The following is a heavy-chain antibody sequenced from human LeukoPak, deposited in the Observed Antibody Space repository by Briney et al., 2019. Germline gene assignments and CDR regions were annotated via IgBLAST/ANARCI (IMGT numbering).Heavy chain of an antibody. CDR1: GFTFSSYS. CDR2: ISSSSSTI. Sequence: GGSLRLSCAASGFTFSSYSMNWVRQAPGKGLEWVSFISSSSSTIYYADSVKGRFTISRDNAKNSLYLQMNSLRAEDTAVYYCARHRGIAAAGSPFDYWGQGTLVTVSS. V-gene: IGHV3-48*04. CDR3: ARHRGIAAAGSPFDY. J-gene: IGHJ4*02. D-gene: IGHD6-13*01.